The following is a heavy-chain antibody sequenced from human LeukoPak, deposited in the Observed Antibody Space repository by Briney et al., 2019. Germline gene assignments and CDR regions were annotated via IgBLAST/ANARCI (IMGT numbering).Heavy chain of an antibody. V-gene: IGHV3-74*01. CDR3: ATSNWFDP. J-gene: IGHJ5*02. CDR2: INSGGTTT. D-gene: IGHD2-2*01. CDR1: GFTFSTYW. Sequence: GGSLRLSCAASGFTFSTYWMHWVRQAPGKGLVWVSRINSGGTTTNYADSVKGRFTISRDNAKNTLYLQMNSLRGEDTAVNYCATSNWFDPWGQGTLVTVSS.